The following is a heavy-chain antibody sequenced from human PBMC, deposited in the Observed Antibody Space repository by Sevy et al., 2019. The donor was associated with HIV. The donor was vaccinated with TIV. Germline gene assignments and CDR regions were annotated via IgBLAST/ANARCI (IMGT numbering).Heavy chain of an antibody. CDR1: GYAFTSYG. D-gene: IGHD3-10*01. CDR2: ISGYNGNT. V-gene: IGHV1-18*01. Sequence: ASVKVSFKASGYAFTSYGISWVRQAPGQGLEWMGWISGYNGNTNYAQNLQGRVTMTTDTSTTTAYMELRSLRSDDTAVYYCATSYGSRSYFDYWGQGTLVTVSS. J-gene: IGHJ4*02. CDR3: ATSYGSRSYFDY.